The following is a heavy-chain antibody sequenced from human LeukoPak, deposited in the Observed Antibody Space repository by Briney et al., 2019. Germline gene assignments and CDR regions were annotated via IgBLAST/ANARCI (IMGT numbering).Heavy chain of an antibody. CDR2: ISSSSSYI. CDR1: GFTFSSYS. D-gene: IGHD3-10*01. J-gene: IGHJ4*02. CDR3: AKDITMVRALYYFDY. V-gene: IGHV3-21*04. Sequence: PGGSLRLSCAASGFTFSSYSMNWVRQAPGKGLEWVSSISSSSSYIYYADSVKGRFTISRDNSKNTLCLQMNSLRAEDTAVYYCAKDITMVRALYYFDYWGQGTLVTVSS.